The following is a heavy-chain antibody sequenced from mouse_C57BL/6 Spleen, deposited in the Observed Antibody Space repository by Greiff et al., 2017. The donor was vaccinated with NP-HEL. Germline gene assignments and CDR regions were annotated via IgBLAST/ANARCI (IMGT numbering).Heavy chain of an antibody. CDR2: IYPGDGDT. CDR3: ARSPTLYAMDY. J-gene: IGHJ4*01. Sequence: VQLQQPGAELVKPGASVKISCKASGYAFSSYWMNWVKQRPGKGLEWIGQIYPGDGDTNYNGKFKGKATLTADKSSSTAYMQLSSLTSEDSAVYFCARSPTLYAMDYWGQGTSVTVAS. CDR1: GYAFSSYW. V-gene: IGHV1-80*01.